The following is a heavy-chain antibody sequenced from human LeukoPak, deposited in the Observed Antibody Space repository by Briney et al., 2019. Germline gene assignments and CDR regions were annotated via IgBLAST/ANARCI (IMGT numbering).Heavy chain of an antibody. D-gene: IGHD2-2*01. V-gene: IGHV3-23*01. CDR2: ISGSGGST. CDR1: GFTFSSYA. Sequence: GGSLRLSCAVSGFTFSSYAMSWVRQAPGKGLEWVSAISGSGGSTYYADFVKGRFTISRDNSKKTLYLQMNSLIAEDPSVYYCAKGGSTSRHDYFDYWGQGTLVTVSS. J-gene: IGHJ4*02. CDR3: AKGGSTSRHDYFDY.